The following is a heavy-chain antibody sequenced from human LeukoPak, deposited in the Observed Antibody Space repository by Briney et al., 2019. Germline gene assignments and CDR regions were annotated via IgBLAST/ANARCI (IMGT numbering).Heavy chain of an antibody. J-gene: IGHJ6*03. D-gene: IGHD3-10*01. Sequence: GGSLRLSCTASGFTFNNYWMTWVRQAPGKGLEWVANIKQDGSEKYYVDSVKGRFTISRDNAKNSVDLQMNSLRAEDTAFYYCARVRSGSLYYYYYMDVWGTGTTVTVSS. V-gene: IGHV3-7*01. CDR1: GFTFNNYW. CDR3: ARVRSGSLYYYYYMDV. CDR2: IKQDGSEK.